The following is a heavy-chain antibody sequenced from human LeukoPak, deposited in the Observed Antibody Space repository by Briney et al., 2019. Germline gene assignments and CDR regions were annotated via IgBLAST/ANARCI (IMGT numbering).Heavy chain of an antibody. J-gene: IGHJ4*02. CDR1: GFTFSSYG. CDR2: ISGSGGST. V-gene: IGHV3-23*01. D-gene: IGHD3-10*01. Sequence: GGSLRLSCAASGFTFSSYGMRWVRQAPGKGLEWVSAISGSGGSTYYADSVKGRFTISRDNSKNTLYLQMNSLRAEDTAVYYCAKEGSGSYYFDYWGQGTLVTVSS. CDR3: AKEGSGSYYFDY.